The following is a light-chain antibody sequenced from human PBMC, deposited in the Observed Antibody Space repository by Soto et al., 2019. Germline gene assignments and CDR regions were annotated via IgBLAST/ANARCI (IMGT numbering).Light chain of an antibody. Sequence: QTVVTQEPSFSVSPGGTVTLTSGLSSGSVSTSYYPSWYQQTPGQAPRTLIYNTYTRSSGVPDRFSASILGDKAALTITGAQADDESDYYCVLYMGSGISVFGGGTKVTVL. CDR2: NTY. J-gene: IGLJ2*01. CDR3: VLYMGSGISV. V-gene: IGLV8-61*01. CDR1: SGSVSTSYY.